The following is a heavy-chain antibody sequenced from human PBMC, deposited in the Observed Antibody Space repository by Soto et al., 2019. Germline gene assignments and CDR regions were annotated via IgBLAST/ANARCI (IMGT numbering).Heavy chain of an antibody. J-gene: IGHJ6*02. V-gene: IGHV3-30*18. CDR1: GFTFSSYG. D-gene: IGHD5-18*01. CDR3: VKERFGQLWLEDYGMDV. Sequence: QVQVVESGGGVVQPGRSLRLSCATSGFTFSSYGIHWVRQAPGKGLEWVALISHDGSNEYYADSVKGRFTMSRDNSKNTLYLQMNSLIAEDTAVYYCVKERFGQLWLEDYGMDVWGQGTTVTVSS. CDR2: ISHDGSNE.